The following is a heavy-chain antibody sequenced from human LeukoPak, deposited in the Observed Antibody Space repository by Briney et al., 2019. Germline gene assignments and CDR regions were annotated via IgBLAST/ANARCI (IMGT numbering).Heavy chain of an antibody. CDR3: ARGSGTPFDY. J-gene: IGHJ4*02. D-gene: IGHD2-2*01. Sequence: SETLSLTCAVYGGSFSGYYWSWIRQPPGKGLEWIGEINHSGSTNYNPSLKSRVTISVDTSKNQFSLKLSSVTAADTAVYYCARGSGTPFDYWGQGTLVTVSS. CDR2: INHSGST. CDR1: GGSFSGYY. V-gene: IGHV4-34*01.